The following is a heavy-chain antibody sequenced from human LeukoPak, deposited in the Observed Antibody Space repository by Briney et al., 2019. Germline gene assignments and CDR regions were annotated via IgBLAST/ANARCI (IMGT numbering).Heavy chain of an antibody. Sequence: ASVEVSCKASGYTFTGYYMHWVRQAPGQGLEWMGIINPSGGSTSYAQKFQGRVTMTRDTSTSTVYMELSSLRSEDTAVYYCARGGAGGDSPYWYFDLWGRGTLVTVSS. CDR2: INPSGGST. D-gene: IGHD2-21*01. CDR3: ARGGAGGDSPYWYFDL. J-gene: IGHJ2*01. V-gene: IGHV1-46*01. CDR1: GYTFTGYY.